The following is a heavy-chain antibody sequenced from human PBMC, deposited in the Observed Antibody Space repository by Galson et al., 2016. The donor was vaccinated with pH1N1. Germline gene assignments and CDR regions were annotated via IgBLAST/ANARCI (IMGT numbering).Heavy chain of an antibody. V-gene: IGHV4-34*01. CDR2: INHSGST. Sequence: SETLSLTCPVSSVSLSGYYWNWIRQSPGKGLVWIGDINHSGSTKYNPSLRSRVAISVDTSKNQLSLKLRSVSAADTAVYYCARVGYTYGPYYGMDVWGPGTTVTVSS. D-gene: IGHD5-24*01. CDR1: SVSLSGYY. CDR3: ARVGYTYGPYYGMDV. J-gene: IGHJ6*02.